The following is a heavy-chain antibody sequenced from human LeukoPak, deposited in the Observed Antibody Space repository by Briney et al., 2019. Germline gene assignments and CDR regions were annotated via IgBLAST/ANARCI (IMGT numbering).Heavy chain of an antibody. CDR1: GFTFSSYS. V-gene: IGHV3-21*01. D-gene: IGHD3-22*01. J-gene: IGHJ3*02. CDR2: ISSSSSYI. CDR3: ARDSCYDSSGVAFDI. Sequence: GGSLRLXCAASGFTFSSYSMNWVRQAPGKGLEWVPSISSSSSYIYYADSVKGRFTISRDNAKNSLYLQMNSLRAEDTAVYYCARDSCYDSSGVAFDIWGQGTMVTVSS.